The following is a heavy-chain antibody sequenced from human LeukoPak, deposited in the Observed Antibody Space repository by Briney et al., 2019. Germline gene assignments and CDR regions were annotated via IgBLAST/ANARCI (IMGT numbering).Heavy chain of an antibody. Sequence: SETLSLTCTVSGGSISSSSYYWGWIRQPPGKGLEWIGSIYYSGSTYYNPSLKSRVTISVDTSKNQFSLKLSSVTAADTAVYYCARGASSGWIKHIDYWGQGTLVTVSS. D-gene: IGHD6-19*01. CDR1: GGSISSSSYY. CDR2: IYYSGST. V-gene: IGHV4-39*07. CDR3: ARGASSGWIKHIDY. J-gene: IGHJ4*02.